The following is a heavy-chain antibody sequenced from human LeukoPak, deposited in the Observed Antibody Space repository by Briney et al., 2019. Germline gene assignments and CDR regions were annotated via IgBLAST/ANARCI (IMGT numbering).Heavy chain of an antibody. CDR2: IAYDGSRA. Sequence: GRSLRLSCAGSGFTFCCYGMHWSRQTPGKGLEWVAVIAYDGSRALYADSVKGRFTISRDSSKNTMSVQMDDLRAEDTAVYYCTRYNNDHFDYWGQGTLVTVSS. D-gene: IGHD1-14*01. J-gene: IGHJ4*02. CDR1: GFTFCCYG. V-gene: IGHV3-33*01. CDR3: TRYNNDHFDY.